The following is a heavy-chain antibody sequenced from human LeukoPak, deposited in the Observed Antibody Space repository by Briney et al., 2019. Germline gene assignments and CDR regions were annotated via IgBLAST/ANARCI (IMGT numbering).Heavy chain of an antibody. CDR3: AEGTTA. D-gene: IGHD2/OR15-2a*01. CDR2: INQDGSEK. CDR1: GFTFTNHL. Sequence: GGSLRLSCAASGFTFTNHLMSWVRQAPGKGLEWVANINQDGSEKFYVDSVKGRFTISRDNAKNTLYLQMNSLRAEDTAVYYCAEGTTAWGQGTLVTVSS. V-gene: IGHV3-7*01. J-gene: IGHJ5*02.